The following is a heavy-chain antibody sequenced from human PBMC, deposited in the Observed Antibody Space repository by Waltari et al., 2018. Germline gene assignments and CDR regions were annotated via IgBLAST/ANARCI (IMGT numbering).Heavy chain of an antibody. J-gene: IGHJ6*03. CDR3: ARVGCSSTSCYLPEYYYYMDV. V-gene: IGHV1-2*02. D-gene: IGHD2-2*01. CDR2: INPNSGGT. Sequence: QVQLVQSGAEVKKPGASVKVSCKASGYTFTGYYMHWVRQAPGQGLEWMGWINPNSGGTNYAQKFQGRVTMTRDTSISTAYMELSRLRSDDTAVYYCARVGCSSTSCYLPEYYYYMDVWGKGTTVTISS. CDR1: GYTFTGYY.